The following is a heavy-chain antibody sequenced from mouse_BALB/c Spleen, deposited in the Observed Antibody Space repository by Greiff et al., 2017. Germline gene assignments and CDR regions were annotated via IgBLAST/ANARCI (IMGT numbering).Heavy chain of an antibody. Sequence: EVQLVESGPGLVKPSQSLSLTCTVTGYSITSDYAWNWIRQFPGNKLEWMGYISYSGSTSYNPSLKSRISITRDTSKNQFFLQLNSVTTEDTATYYCARDGYYWFAYWGQGTLVTVSA. J-gene: IGHJ3*01. D-gene: IGHD2-3*01. CDR2: ISYSGST. CDR3: ARDGYYWFAY. V-gene: IGHV3-2*02. CDR1: GYSITSDYA.